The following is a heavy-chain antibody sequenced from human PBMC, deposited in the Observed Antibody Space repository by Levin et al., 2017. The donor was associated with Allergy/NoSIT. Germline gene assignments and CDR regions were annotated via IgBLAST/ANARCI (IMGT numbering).Heavy chain of an antibody. CDR2: IWYDGSNK. D-gene: IGHD4-17*01. V-gene: IGHV3-33*01. CDR3: ARGWNDYGDYVGY. Sequence: GESLKISCAASGFTFSSYGMHWVRQAPGKGLEWVAVIWYDGSNKYYADSVKGRFTISRDNSKNTLYLQMNSLRAEDTAVYYCARGWNDYGDYVGYWGQGTLVTVSS. CDR1: GFTFSSYG. J-gene: IGHJ4*02.